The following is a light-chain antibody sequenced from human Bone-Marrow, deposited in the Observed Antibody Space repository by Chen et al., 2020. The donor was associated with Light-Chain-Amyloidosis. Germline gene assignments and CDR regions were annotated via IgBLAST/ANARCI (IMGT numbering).Light chain of an antibody. Sequence: DIQMTQSPSSLSASVGDTVSISCRASQDIARSLAWYQQKPGRAPELLVYAAYALKSGVPSRFSGSGSGTHYILTITSLQPEDFATYHCQQFYGDQWTVGQWTKVEIK. CDR1: QDIARS. V-gene: IGKV1-NL1*01. CDR3: QQFYGDQWT. CDR2: AAY. J-gene: IGKJ1*01.